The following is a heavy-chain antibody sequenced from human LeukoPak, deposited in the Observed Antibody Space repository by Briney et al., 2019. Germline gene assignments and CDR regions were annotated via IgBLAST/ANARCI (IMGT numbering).Heavy chain of an antibody. J-gene: IGHJ6*03. CDR3: AXXXSGHHYYYYMDV. V-gene: IGHV4-59*01. CDR1: GGSISSYY. D-gene: IGHD3-3*01. CDR2: IYYSGST. Sequence: SETLSLTCTVSGGSISSYYWSWIRQPPGKGLEWIGYIYYSGSTNYNPSLKSRVTISVDTSKNQFSLKLSSVTAADTAVYYCAXXXSGHHYYYYMDVWGKGTTVTVSS.